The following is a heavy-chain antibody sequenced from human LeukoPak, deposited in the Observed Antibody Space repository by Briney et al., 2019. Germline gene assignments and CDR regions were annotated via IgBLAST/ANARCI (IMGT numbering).Heavy chain of an antibody. CDR3: ARDGGDDYYYYGMDV. V-gene: IGHV3-66*02. Sequence: QPGGSLRLSCAASGFTFSSYEMNWVRQSPGKGLEWVSVIYSGGSTYYADSVKGRFTISRDNSKNTLYLQMNSLRAEDTAVYYCARDGGDDYYYYGMDVWGQGTTVTVSS. CDR1: GFTFSSYE. J-gene: IGHJ6*02. D-gene: IGHD2-21*02. CDR2: IYSGGST.